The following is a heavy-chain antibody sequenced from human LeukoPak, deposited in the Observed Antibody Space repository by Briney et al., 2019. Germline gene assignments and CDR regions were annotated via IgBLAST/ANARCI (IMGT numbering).Heavy chain of an antibody. V-gene: IGHV3-53*01. Sequence: QSGGSLRLSCAASGFTFSSYSMNWVRQAPGKGLEWVSFIYSGGNTHYSDSLKGRFTISRDNSKNTLYLQMNSLRVEDTAVYYCARRAGAYSHPYDYWGQGTLVTVSS. CDR2: IYSGGNT. D-gene: IGHD4/OR15-4a*01. CDR3: ARRAGAYSHPYDY. CDR1: GFTFSSYS. J-gene: IGHJ4*02.